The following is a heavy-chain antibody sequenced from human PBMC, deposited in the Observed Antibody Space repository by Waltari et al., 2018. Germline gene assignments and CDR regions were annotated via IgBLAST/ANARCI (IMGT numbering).Heavy chain of an antibody. D-gene: IGHD5-18*01. CDR1: GGTFSSYA. V-gene: IGHV1-69*14. CDR3: ARAKPGIQLWPKVGYMDV. CDR2: IIPIFGTA. J-gene: IGHJ6*03. Sequence: QVQLVQSGAEVKKPGSSVKVSCKASGGTFSSYASSWVRQAPGQGLEWMGGIIPIFGTANYAQKFQGRVTITADKSTSTAYMELSSLRSEDTAVYYCARAKPGIQLWPKVGYMDVWGKGTTVTVSS.